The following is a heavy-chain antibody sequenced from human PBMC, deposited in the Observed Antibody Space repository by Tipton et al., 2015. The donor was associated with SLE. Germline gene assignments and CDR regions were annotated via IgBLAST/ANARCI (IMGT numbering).Heavy chain of an antibody. J-gene: IGHJ3*02. CDR2: IYHSGST. V-gene: IGHV4-38-2*02. CDR3: ARETEYDYVWGSYPDI. CDR1: GYSISSGYY. D-gene: IGHD3-16*01. Sequence: LRLSCAVSGYSISSGYYWGWIRQPPGKGLEWIGSIYHSGSTNYNPSLKSRVTISVDTSKNQFSLKLSSVTAADTAVYYCARETEYDYVWGSYPDIWGQGTMVTVSS.